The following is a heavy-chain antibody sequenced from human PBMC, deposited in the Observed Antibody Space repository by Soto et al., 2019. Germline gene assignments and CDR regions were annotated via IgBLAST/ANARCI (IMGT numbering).Heavy chain of an antibody. CDR1: GFTVSSNY. J-gene: IGHJ6*02. Sequence: GSLRLSCTASGFTVSSNYMSWVRQAPGKGLEWVSVIYSGGSTYYADSVKGRFTISRDNSKNTLYLQMNSLRAEDTAVYYCARSGYRYGRVDVWGQGTKVTVSS. CDR2: IYSGGST. D-gene: IGHD5-18*01. CDR3: ARSGYRYGRVDV. V-gene: IGHV3-53*01.